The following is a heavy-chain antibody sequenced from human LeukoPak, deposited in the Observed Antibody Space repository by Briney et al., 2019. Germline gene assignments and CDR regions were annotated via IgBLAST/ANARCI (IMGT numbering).Heavy chain of an antibody. D-gene: IGHD2-21*02. Sequence: GGSLRLSCVASGFTFVTYAMSWVRQAPGKGLEWVSVISGSGGHTDYADSVKGRFTISRDNSKNTVYLQMNSLRAEDTAIYYCAKDYGGDPFDYWGQGTLVAVSS. CDR2: ISGSGGHT. V-gene: IGHV3-23*01. J-gene: IGHJ4*02. CDR3: AKDYGGDPFDY. CDR1: GFTFVTYA.